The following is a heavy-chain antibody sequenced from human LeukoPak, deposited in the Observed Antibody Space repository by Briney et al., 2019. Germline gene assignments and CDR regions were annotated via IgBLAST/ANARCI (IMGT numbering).Heavy chain of an antibody. CDR2: IYYSGST. CDR1: GGSISSYY. CDR3: ARNSSSWYDYGDYYYYMDV. D-gene: IGHD6-13*01. V-gene: IGHV4-59*01. Sequence: SETLSLTCTVSGGSISSYYWSWIRQPPGKGLEWIGYIYYSGSTNYNPSLKSRVTISVDTSKNQFSLKLSSVTAADTAVYYCARNSSSWYDYGDYYYYMDVWGKGTTLTVSS. J-gene: IGHJ6*03.